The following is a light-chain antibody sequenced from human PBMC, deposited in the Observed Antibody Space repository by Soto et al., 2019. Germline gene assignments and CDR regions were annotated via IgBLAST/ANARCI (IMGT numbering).Light chain of an antibody. CDR3: CAYADSTSV. Sequence: QCVLTQPASVSGSPGQSITISCTGTSNDVGSYNPVSWYQQHPGKAPKLMIYEGSKRPSGVSNRFSGSKSGNTASLTISGLQAEDEADYYCCAYADSTSVFGTGTKVTVL. CDR1: SNDVGSYNP. CDR2: EGS. V-gene: IGLV2-23*03. J-gene: IGLJ1*01.